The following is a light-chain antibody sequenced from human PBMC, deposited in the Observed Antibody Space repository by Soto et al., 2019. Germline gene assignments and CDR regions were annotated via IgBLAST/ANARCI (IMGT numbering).Light chain of an antibody. J-gene: IGLJ1*01. CDR1: SSDVGGNNF. CDR2: AIT. V-gene: IGLV2-14*03. Sequence: QSALTQPASVSGSPGQSITISCTGTSSDVGGNNFVSWYQQHPDKAPKLLIYAITNRPSGVSGRFSGSKSGSTASLTISWPQTQDEADYYCCSYTTISTLVFGTGTKLTVL. CDR3: CSYTTISTLV.